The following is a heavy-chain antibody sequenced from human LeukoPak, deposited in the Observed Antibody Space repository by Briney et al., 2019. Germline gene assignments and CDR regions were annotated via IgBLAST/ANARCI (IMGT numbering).Heavy chain of an antibody. CDR3: AKKADAFDI. V-gene: IGHV3-9*01. Sequence: GGSLRLSCAASGFTFDDYAMHWVRQAPGKALEWVSGISWNSGSIGYADSVKGRFTISRDNAKNSLYLQMNSLRAEDTALYYCAKKADAFDIWGQGTMVTVSS. CDR1: GFTFDDYA. CDR2: ISWNSGSI. J-gene: IGHJ3*02.